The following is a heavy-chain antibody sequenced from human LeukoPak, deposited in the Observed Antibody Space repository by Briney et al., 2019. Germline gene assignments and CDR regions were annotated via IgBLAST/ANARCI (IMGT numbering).Heavy chain of an antibody. CDR1: GFTFSSYG. D-gene: IGHD3-9*01. J-gene: IGHJ4*02. CDR2: IRYDGSNK. CDR3: AKDDTSVLRYFDWLLRGLGY. V-gene: IGHV3-30*02. Sequence: PGGSLRLSCAASGFTFSSYGMHWVRQAPGKGLEWVAFIRYDGSNKYYADSVKGRFTISRDNSKNTLYLQMNSLRAEDTAVYYCAKDDTSVLRYFDWLLRGLGYWGQGTLVTVSS.